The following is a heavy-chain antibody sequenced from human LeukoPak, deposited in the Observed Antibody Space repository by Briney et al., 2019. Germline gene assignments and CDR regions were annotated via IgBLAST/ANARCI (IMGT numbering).Heavy chain of an antibody. Sequence: GASVKVSCKASGYTFTGYYMHWVRQAPGQGLEWMGWINPNSGGTNYAQKFQGGVTMTRDTSISTAHMELSRLRSDDTAVYYCARDPYDSSGYYFDYRGQGTLVTVSS. D-gene: IGHD3-22*01. J-gene: IGHJ4*02. V-gene: IGHV1-2*02. CDR1: GYTFTGYY. CDR2: INPNSGGT. CDR3: ARDPYDSSGYYFDY.